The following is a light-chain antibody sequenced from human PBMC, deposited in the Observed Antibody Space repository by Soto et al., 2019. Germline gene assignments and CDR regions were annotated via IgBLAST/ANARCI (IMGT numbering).Light chain of an antibody. V-gene: IGKV3-20*01. Sequence: QYPSTRSGSVGDRVTITCRASQSSGSNFLAWYQHKPGQAPRLLIYASSNRATGIPDRFSGSASGTDFTLTINRLEPEDFAVYYCQLYGISPHFGQGTRLEVK. CDR3: QLYGISPH. CDR2: ASS. CDR1: QSSGSNF. J-gene: IGKJ5*01.